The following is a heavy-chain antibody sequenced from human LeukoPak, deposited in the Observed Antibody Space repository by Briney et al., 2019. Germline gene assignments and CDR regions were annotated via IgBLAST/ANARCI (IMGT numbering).Heavy chain of an antibody. CDR2: IHSDGSIA. CDR3: VREGFFDY. J-gene: IGHJ4*02. V-gene: IGHV3-74*01. Sequence: PGGSLRLSCAASGFTFSSYWMYWIRQAPGKGLVWVTRIHSDGSIANYTDSVKGRFTISRDNVKNTLYLQMNSLRAEDTAVYYCVREGFFDYWGQGTLVTVSS. CDR1: GFTFSSYW.